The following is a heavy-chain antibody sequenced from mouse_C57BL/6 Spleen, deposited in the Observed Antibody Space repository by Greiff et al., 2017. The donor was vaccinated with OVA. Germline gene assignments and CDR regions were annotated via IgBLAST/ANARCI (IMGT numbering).Heavy chain of an antibody. CDR3: ARLRRGDWYFDV. Sequence: VQLQQSGAELVKPGASVKISCKASGYAFSSYWMNWVKQRPGKGLEWIGQIYPGDGDTTYTGKFKGKATLTADKSSSTAYMQLSSLTSEDSAVYVCARLRRGDWYFDVWGTGTTVTVSS. J-gene: IGHJ1*03. CDR1: GYAFSSYW. D-gene: IGHD2-12*01. CDR2: IYPGDGDT. V-gene: IGHV1-80*01.